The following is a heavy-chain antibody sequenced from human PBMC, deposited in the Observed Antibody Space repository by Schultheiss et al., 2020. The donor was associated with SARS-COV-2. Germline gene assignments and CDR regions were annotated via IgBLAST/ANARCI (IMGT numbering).Heavy chain of an antibody. CDR2: ISSSASTI. Sequence: GGSLRLSCAASGFTFSTYAMNWVRQAPGKGLEWVSYISSSASTIYYADSMKGRFTISRDNARDSLYLQMNSLRAEDTALYYCARHAITTRTVNYWGQGTLVTVSS. D-gene: IGHD1-1*01. CDR3: ARHAITTRTVNY. J-gene: IGHJ4*02. V-gene: IGHV3-48*03. CDR1: GFTFSTYA.